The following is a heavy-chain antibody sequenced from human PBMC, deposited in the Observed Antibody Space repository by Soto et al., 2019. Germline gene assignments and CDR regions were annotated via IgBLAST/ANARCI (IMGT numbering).Heavy chain of an antibody. V-gene: IGHV3-30*03. CDR3: ARVISPVGLSQGIDY. CDR1: GFTFSDYA. J-gene: IGHJ4*02. Sequence: PGGSLRLSCAASGFTFSDYAMHWVRQAPGKGLEWVAVVSHDGRNTHYADSVKGRFTISRDNSKNTLYLQMNSLRAEDTAVYYCARVISPVGLSQGIDYWGQGTLVTVSS. D-gene: IGHD3-3*02. CDR2: VSHDGRNT.